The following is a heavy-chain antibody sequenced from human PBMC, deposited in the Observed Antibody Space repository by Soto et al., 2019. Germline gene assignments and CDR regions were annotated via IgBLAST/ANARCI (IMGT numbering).Heavy chain of an antibody. CDR1: GYTFTSYY. Sequence: VASVKVSCKASGYTFTSYYMHWVRQAPGQGLEWMGIINPSGGSTNYAQKFQGRVTIIADRSTNTTYMQLSSLRSEDTALYYCATSYGSGSRPFDYWGQGTTVTVSS. CDR3: ATSYGSGSRPFDY. V-gene: IGHV1-46*01. J-gene: IGHJ4*03. D-gene: IGHD3-10*01. CDR2: INPSGGST.